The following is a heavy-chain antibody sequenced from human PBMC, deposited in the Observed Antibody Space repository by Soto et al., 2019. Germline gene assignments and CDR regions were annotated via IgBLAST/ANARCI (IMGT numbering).Heavy chain of an antibody. CDR3: ARGYTDYDDHSYSFDS. V-gene: IGHV1-69*01. Sequence: QVQLVQSGAEVKKPGSSVKVSCKASGGTFSTSLISWVRQAPGQGIEWMGGIIPIFGTPNYAQKFQGRVTSTADESTGPVYMELNSLSSEDTAMYYCARGYTDYDDHSYSFDSWGQGTQVTVSS. CDR2: IIPIFGTP. J-gene: IGHJ4*02. CDR1: GGTFSTSL. D-gene: IGHD3-22*01.